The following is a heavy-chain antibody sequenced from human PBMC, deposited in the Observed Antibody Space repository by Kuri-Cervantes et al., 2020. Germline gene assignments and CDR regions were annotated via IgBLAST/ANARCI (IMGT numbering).Heavy chain of an antibody. Sequence: GESLKISCAASGFTFSSYSMNWVCQAPGKGLEWVSSISDNSRYIYYADSVKGRFTISRDNAKNSLYLQMNSLTAEDTAVYYCAGDPGYQYSDHVEYYLDVWGEGTTVTVSS. CDR3: AGDPGYQYSDHVEYYLDV. D-gene: IGHD4-17*01. CDR1: GFTFSSYS. CDR2: ISDNSRYI. J-gene: IGHJ6*03. V-gene: IGHV3-21*01.